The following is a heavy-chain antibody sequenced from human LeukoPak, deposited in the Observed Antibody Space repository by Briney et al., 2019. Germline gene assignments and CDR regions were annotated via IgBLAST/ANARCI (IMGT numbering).Heavy chain of an antibody. J-gene: IGHJ3*02. CDR1: GGSISSYY. D-gene: IGHD3-22*01. CDR2: IYYSGST. V-gene: IGHV4-59*01. Sequence: PSETLSLTCTVSGGSISSYYWSWLRQPPGKGLEWIGYIYYSGSTNYNPSLTSRGTISVDTSKNQFFLKLSSVTAADTAVYYCARDSYYYDSSGYYGCAFDIWGQGTMVTVSS. CDR3: ARDSYYYDSSGYYGCAFDI.